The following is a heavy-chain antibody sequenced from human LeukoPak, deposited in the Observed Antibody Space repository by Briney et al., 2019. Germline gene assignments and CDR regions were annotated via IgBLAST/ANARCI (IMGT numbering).Heavy chain of an antibody. Sequence: GESLKISCKGSGDSFTNNWVAWVRQMPGKGLEWMGIIYPDDSETRYSPSFQGQVTISADKSISTAYLQWSSLTASDTAMYYCARRGTDGAMVTFDYWGQGTLVTVSS. V-gene: IGHV5-51*01. J-gene: IGHJ4*02. D-gene: IGHD5-18*01. CDR1: GDSFTNNW. CDR2: IYPDDSET. CDR3: ARRGTDGAMVTFDY.